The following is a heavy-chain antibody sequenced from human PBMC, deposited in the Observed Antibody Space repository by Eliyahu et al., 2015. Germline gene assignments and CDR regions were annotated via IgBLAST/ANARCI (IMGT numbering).Heavy chain of an antibody. Sequence: GLEWVAVISYDGSNKYYADSVKGRFTISRDNSKNTLYLQMNSLRAEDTAVYYCARASGPSGYAMGYWGQGTLVTVSS. V-gene: IGHV3-30*01. CDR2: ISYDGSNK. J-gene: IGHJ4*02. CDR3: ARASGPSGYAMGY. D-gene: IGHD5-12*01.